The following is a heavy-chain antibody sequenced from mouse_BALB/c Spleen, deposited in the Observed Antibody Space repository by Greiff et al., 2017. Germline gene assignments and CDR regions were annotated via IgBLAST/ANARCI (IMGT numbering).Heavy chain of an antibody. Sequence: EVKLVESGGGLVQPGGSRKLSCAASGFTFSSFGMHWVRQAPEKGLEWVAYISSGSSTIYYADTVKGRFTISRDNPKNTLFLQMTSLRSEDTAMYYCARYIYYYGSSYAMDYWGQGTSVTVSS. CDR3: ARYIYYYGSSYAMDY. D-gene: IGHD1-1*01. CDR2: ISSGSSTI. J-gene: IGHJ4*01. CDR1: GFTFSSFG. V-gene: IGHV5-17*02.